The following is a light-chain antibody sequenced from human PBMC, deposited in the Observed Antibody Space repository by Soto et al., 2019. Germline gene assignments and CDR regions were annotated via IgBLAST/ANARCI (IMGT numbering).Light chain of an antibody. J-gene: IGKJ5*01. CDR3: QQRSNWPWT. CDR1: QSISGT. V-gene: IGKV3-11*01. CDR2: DAS. Sequence: IVMTQSPGTLSVSPGGRATLSRRASQSISGTLAWYQQKPGQAPRLLIYDASNRETGIPARFSGSGAGTEFTLTISSLEPEDFAVYYCQQRSNWPWTFGQGTRLEIK.